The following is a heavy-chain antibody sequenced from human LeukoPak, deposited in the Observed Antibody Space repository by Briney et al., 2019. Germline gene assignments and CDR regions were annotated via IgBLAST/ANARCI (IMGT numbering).Heavy chain of an antibody. D-gene: IGHD3-9*01. J-gene: IGHJ6*03. Sequence: GRSLRLSCAASGFTFSSYAMHWVRQAPGKGLEWVAVISYDGSNKYYADSVKGRFTVSRDNSKNTLYLQMNSLRAEETAVYYCARSYYDILTGWSGYYYYMDVWGKGTTVTVSS. V-gene: IGHV3-30*01. CDR2: ISYDGSNK. CDR3: ARSYYDILTGWSGYYYYMDV. CDR1: GFTFSSYA.